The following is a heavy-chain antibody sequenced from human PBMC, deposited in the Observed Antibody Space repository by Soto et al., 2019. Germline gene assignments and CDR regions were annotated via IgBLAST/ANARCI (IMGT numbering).Heavy chain of an antibody. D-gene: IGHD6-13*01. V-gene: IGHV3-7*01. J-gene: IGHJ6*02. CDR3: ARIAASGRGWDV. Sequence: EVQLVESGGGLVQPGGSLRLSCVDSGFPFSSYWMSWFRQAPVKGLEGVGNIKQDGSEENYVDSVKGRFTISRDNAKNSMYLQMNSLRVEDTAVYYCARIAASGRGWDVWGQGTTVVVSS. CDR2: IKQDGSEE. CDR1: GFPFSSYW.